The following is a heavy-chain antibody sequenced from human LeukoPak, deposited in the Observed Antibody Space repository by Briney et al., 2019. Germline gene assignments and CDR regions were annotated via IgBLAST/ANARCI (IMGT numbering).Heavy chain of an antibody. CDR3: ARGFMADLGYCSGGSCRPYDY. Sequence: PSETLSLTCTVSGGSISSYYWSWIRQPPGKGLEWIGEINHSGSTNYNPSLKSRVTISVDTSKNQFSLKLSSVTAADTAVYYCARGFMADLGYCSGGSCRPYDYWGQGTLVTVSS. V-gene: IGHV4-34*01. J-gene: IGHJ4*02. CDR1: GGSISSYY. CDR2: INHSGST. D-gene: IGHD2-15*01.